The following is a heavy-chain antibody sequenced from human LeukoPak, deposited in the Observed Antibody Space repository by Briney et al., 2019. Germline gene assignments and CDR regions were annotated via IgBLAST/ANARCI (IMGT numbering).Heavy chain of an antibody. CDR2: ISTDGSRP. V-gene: IGHV3-74*01. D-gene: IGHD2-15*01. CDR1: GFTFSSHW. CDR3: VRDGQGSTPLDY. J-gene: IGHJ4*02. Sequence: GGSLRLSCAASGFTFSSHWMHWVRQAPGKWLVWVSGISTDGSRPRYADSVNGRFTISRDNAKNTLYLQMNSLRAEDTAVYFCVRDGQGSTPLDYWGQGTLVTVSS.